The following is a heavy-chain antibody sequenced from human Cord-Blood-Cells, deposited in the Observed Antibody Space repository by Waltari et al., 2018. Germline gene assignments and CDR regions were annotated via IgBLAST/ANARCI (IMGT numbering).Heavy chain of an antibody. D-gene: IGHD2-8*02. V-gene: IGHV1-24*01. J-gene: IGHJ4*02. CDR1: GYTLTELS. CDR3: ATLNIVLVVYAYYFDY. CDR2: FDTEDGET. Sequence: QVQLVQSGAEVKKPGASVKVSCKVSGYTLTELSMHWVRQAPGKGLEWMGGFDTEDGETIYAQKFQGRVTMTEDTSTDTAYMELSSLRSEDTAVYYCATLNIVLVVYAYYFDYWGQGTLVTVSS.